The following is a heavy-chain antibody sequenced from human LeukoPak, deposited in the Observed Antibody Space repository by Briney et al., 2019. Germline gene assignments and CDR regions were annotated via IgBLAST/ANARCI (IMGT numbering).Heavy chain of an antibody. V-gene: IGHV3-48*03. CDR3: EREGENSSSFLGFYMDV. D-gene: IGHD6-6*01. Sequence: GGSLRLSCAASGFTFSNYEMNWVRQAPGKGLEWVSNIGSSGSSIYYGDSVKGRFTISRDNAKNTLFLRMDRLRAEDTAVYYCEREGENSSSFLGFYMDVWGKGTTVTVSS. CDR2: IGSSGSSI. J-gene: IGHJ6*03. CDR1: GFTFSNYE.